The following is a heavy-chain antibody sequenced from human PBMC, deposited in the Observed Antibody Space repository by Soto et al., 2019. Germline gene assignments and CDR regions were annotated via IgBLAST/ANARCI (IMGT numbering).Heavy chain of an antibody. CDR3: AREPGPIHYYDSRTPGAGAFDI. Sequence: WASVKVSCKASGGTFSSYAISWVRQAPGQGLEWMGGIIPIFGTANYAQKFQGRVTITADESTSTAYMELSSLRSEDTAVYYCAREPGPIHYYDSRTPGAGAFDIWGQGTMVTVSS. CDR2: IIPIFGTA. D-gene: IGHD3-22*01. CDR1: GGTFSSYA. J-gene: IGHJ3*02. V-gene: IGHV1-69*13.